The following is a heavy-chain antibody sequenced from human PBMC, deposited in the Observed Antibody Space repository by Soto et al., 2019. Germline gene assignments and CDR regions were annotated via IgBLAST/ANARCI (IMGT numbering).Heavy chain of an antibody. CDR3: EHRGYYCGSGSYYPH. V-gene: IGHV2-5*02. CDR1: GFSLSAREVG. D-gene: IGHD3-10*01. Sequence: QITLKESGPTLVKPTQTLTLTCTFSGFSLSAREVGVGWIRQPPGKALEWLALIYWDDDKRYSPSLKSRLTITKDTSRNQVVLTMPNMDPADTGTYYCEHRGYYCGSGSYYPHWGQGTLSTVSS. CDR2: IYWDDDK. J-gene: IGHJ4*02.